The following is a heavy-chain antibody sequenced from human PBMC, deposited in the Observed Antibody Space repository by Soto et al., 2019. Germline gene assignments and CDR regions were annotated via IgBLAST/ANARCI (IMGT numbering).Heavy chain of an antibody. J-gene: IGHJ4*02. V-gene: IGHV3-11*01. Sequence: QVHLEESGGGLVKPGGSLRLSCTASGFVFSDYYMRWIRQAPGKGMEWVSDISNSGRITHHADSVAGRFTISRANAKDSVYLQTNSLRPEASAIYYCARDHGGGGLTREYWGQGTMVTVSS. D-gene: IGHD3-16*01. CDR1: GFVFSDYY. CDR3: ARDHGGGGLTREY. CDR2: ISNSGRIT.